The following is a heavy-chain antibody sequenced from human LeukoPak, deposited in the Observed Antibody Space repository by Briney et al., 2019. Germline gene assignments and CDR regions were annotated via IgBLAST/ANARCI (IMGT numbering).Heavy chain of an antibody. J-gene: IGHJ4*02. CDR3: ARGFQLESTDY. Sequence: PGGSLRLSCAASGFTFSSYSMNWVRQAPGKGLEWVSYISSSSSTIYYADSGKGRFTISRDNAKNSLYLQMNSLRAEDTAVYYCARGFQLESTDYWGQGTLVTVSS. CDR2: ISSSSSTI. V-gene: IGHV3-48*01. D-gene: IGHD1-1*01. CDR1: GFTFSSYS.